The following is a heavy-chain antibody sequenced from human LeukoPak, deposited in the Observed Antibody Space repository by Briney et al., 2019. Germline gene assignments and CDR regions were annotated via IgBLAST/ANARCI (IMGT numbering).Heavy chain of an antibody. CDR3: AKQRGQGYYFDY. J-gene: IGHJ4*02. V-gene: IGHV3-7*01. CDR1: GFTFSGYW. D-gene: IGHD1/OR15-1a*01. Sequence: SGGSLRLSCAASGFTFSGYWMSWVRQAPGKGLEWVANIRQDGSDKYYVDSVRGRFTISRDNANYSLYLHMNSLRAEDTAVYYCAKQRGQGYYFDYWSQGILVTVSS. CDR2: IRQDGSDK.